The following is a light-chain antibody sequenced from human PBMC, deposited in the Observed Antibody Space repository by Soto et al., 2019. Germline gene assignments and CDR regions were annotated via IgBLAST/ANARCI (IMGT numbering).Light chain of an antibody. CDR3: QQRSNWPQIT. Sequence: EIVLTQSQATLSLYPGERATLSCRARQSVSKYLAWYQQKPGQAPRLLIHDASNRATGIPARFSGSGSGTDFTLTISSLEPEDFGVYYCQQRSNWPQITFGGGTKVEIK. V-gene: IGKV3-11*01. J-gene: IGKJ4*01. CDR2: DAS. CDR1: QSVSKY.